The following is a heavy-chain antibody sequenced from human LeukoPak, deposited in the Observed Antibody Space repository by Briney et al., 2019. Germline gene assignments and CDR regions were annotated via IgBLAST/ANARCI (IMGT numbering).Heavy chain of an antibody. CDR1: GFTFSSYA. CDR3: AKDRLVVLLWFGELFGFDY. D-gene: IGHD3-10*01. CDR2: ISGSGGST. J-gene: IGHJ4*02. V-gene: IGHV3-23*01. Sequence: GSLRLSCAASGFTFSSYAMSWVRQAPGKGLEWVSAISGSGGSTYYADSVKGRFTISRDNSKNTLYLQMNSLRAEDTAVYYCAKDRLVVLLWFGELFGFDYWGQGTLVTVSS.